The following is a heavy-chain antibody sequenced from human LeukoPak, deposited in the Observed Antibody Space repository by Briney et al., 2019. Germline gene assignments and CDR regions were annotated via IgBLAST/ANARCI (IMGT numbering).Heavy chain of an antibody. CDR1: GFTFSSHA. D-gene: IGHD1-26*01. CDR3: AKGGTYSRQNAFDI. Sequence: PGGSLRLSCAASGFTFSSHAMSWVRQAPGKGLEWVSCISGSGGATYYADSVKGRFTISRDNSKNTVYLQMNSLRAEDTAVYYCAKGGTYSRQNAFDIWGQGTTVTVSS. CDR2: ISGSGGAT. J-gene: IGHJ3*02. V-gene: IGHV3-23*01.